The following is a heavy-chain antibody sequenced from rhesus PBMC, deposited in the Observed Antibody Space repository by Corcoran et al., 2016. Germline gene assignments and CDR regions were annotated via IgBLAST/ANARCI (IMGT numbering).Heavy chain of an antibody. CDR2: VYGSGGGH. CDR1: GGSISGYYY. Sequence: QVQLQESGPGLVKPSETLSLTCAVSGGSISGYYYWSWIRQPPGKGLEWIGGVYGSGGGHSLNPALKSRATLSVDTSKIQFSLKLSSVTAADTAVYYCASGAVTRAFDYWGQGVLVTVSS. D-gene: IGHD4-23*01. V-gene: IGHV4S14*01. CDR3: ASGAVTRAFDY. J-gene: IGHJ4*01.